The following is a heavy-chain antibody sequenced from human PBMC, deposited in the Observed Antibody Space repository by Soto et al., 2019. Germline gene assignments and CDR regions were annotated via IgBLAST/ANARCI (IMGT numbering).Heavy chain of an antibody. D-gene: IGHD3-10*01. CDR3: ASGEEYYGSGNDYYYGMDV. V-gene: IGHV3-30-3*01. Sequence: GGSLRLSCVASGFTFSTYAMDWVRQAPGKGLEWVGVIMPNGGNARYADSVKGRFTISRDNAQNTLFLQMDGLRPEDTAVYYSASGEEYYGSGNDYYYGMDVWGQGTTVTVSS. CDR1: GFTFSTYA. CDR2: IMPNGGNA. J-gene: IGHJ6*02.